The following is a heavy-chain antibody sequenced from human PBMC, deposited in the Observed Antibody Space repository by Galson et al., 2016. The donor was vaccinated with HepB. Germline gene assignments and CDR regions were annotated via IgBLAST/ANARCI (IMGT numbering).Heavy chain of an antibody. CDR2: TFYRSTWEN. Sequence: AISGDRVYHNGAAWVWIRQSPSRGLEWLGRTFYRSTWENHYAGSVKNRITISPDTSRNQFSLHLNSVTPEDTAVYYCARAVMLGRGMDVWGQGTTVTVSS. CDR3: ARAVMLGRGMDV. V-gene: IGHV6-1*01. J-gene: IGHJ6*02. D-gene: IGHD3-10*01. CDR1: GDRVYHNGAA.